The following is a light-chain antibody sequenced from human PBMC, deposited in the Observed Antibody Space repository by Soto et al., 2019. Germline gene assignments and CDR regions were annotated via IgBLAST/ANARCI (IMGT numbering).Light chain of an antibody. J-gene: IGLJ3*02. CDR3: SSYTDSSGRV. CDR2: EVS. CDR1: ISDVGGYDY. Sequence: QSALTQPASVSGSPGQSITISCIGTISDVGGYDYVSWYQQHPGKAPKVIIYEVSHRPSGVSYRFSGSKSGNTASLTISGLQAEDEADYYCSSYTDSSGRVFGGGTKLTV. V-gene: IGLV2-14*01.